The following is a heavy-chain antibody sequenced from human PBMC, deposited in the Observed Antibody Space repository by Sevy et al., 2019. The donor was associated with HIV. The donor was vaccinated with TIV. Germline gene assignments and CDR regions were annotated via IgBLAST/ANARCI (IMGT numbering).Heavy chain of an antibody. Sequence: ASVKVSCKASGYTFTCYGISWVRQAPGQGLEWMGWISAYNGNTNYAQKLQGRVTMTTDTSTSTAYMELRSLRSDDTAVYYCARVVSVLGRAHKRNWFDPWGQGTLVTVSS. CDR3: ARVVSVLGRAHKRNWFDP. CDR2: ISAYNGNT. CDR1: GYTFTCYG. V-gene: IGHV1-18*01. J-gene: IGHJ5*02. D-gene: IGHD7-27*01.